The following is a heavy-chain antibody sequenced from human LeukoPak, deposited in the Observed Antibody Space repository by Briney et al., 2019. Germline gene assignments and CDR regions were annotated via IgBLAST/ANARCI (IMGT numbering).Heavy chain of an antibody. CDR3: APTHQSSNWFYLDY. CDR1: GYSFTGYY. J-gene: IGHJ4*02. V-gene: IGHV1-2*02. D-gene: IGHD6-13*01. CDR2: INPNTGVT. Sequence: ASVKVSCKASGYSFTGYYMHWVRQAPGQGLEWMGWINPNTGVTNYAQKFQGRVTMTRDTSISTAYMELSRLRSDDTAVYFCAPTHQSSNWFYLDYWGQGTLVTVSS.